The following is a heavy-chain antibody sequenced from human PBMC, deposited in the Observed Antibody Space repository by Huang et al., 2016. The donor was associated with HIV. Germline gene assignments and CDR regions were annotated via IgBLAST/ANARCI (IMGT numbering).Heavy chain of an antibody. CDR3: ATGFDVFFDF. CDR1: EYTLTELS. D-gene: IGHD3-9*01. J-gene: IGHJ4*02. V-gene: IGHV1-24*01. Sequence: QVQLVQSRAEVKKPGASVKVSCKVSEYTLTELSIHWVRQPPGQGLEWMGGFDTEIGETNYAQKFQGRVTMTEDTSTETAFMELSGLRPEDTAVYYCATGFDVFFDFWGQGTLVTVSS. CDR2: FDTEIGET.